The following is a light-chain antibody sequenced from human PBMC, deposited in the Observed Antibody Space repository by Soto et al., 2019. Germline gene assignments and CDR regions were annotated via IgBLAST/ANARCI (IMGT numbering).Light chain of an antibody. CDR1: QSVISN. CDR3: QQYGSSPPWT. CDR2: AAS. Sequence: IVMTQSPFTQSVSPGLRSTLPCRPSQSVISNLAWYQHKPGQAPRLLXYAASSRVTGIPDRFSGSGSGTDFTLTISRLEPEDFAVYYCQQYGSSPPWTFGQGTKVDIK. V-gene: IGKV3-20*01. J-gene: IGKJ1*01.